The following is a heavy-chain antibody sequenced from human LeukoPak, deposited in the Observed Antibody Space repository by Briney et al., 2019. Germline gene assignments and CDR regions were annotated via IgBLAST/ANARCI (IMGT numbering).Heavy chain of an antibody. D-gene: IGHD6-6*01. CDR3: ARLIGDRTIYDY. Sequence: GGSLRLSCAASGFTFRTYWMSWVRQAPGKGLEWVASINQGGSETYYVESVKGRFTISRDNAMNSFFLQMNSLRAEDTAVYYCARLIGDRTIYDYWGQGTLVTGSS. V-gene: IGHV3-7*01. J-gene: IGHJ4*02. CDR2: INQGGSET. CDR1: GFTFRTYW.